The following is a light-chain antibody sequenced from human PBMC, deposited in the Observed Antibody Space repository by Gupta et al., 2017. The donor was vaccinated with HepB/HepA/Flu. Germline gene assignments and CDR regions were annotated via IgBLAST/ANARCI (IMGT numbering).Light chain of an antibody. J-gene: IGLJ3*02. CDR2: DVS. V-gene: IGLV2-14*03. CDR3: SSYTTSNTPV. CDR1: TNDVGGYNY. Sequence: QSALTQPASVSGSPGQSITISCTGTTNDVGGYNYVSWYQHHPGKAPKLMIYDVSNRPSGISNRFSGSKSGTTASLTISGLQAEDEADYYCSSYTTSNTPVFGGGTKLTV.